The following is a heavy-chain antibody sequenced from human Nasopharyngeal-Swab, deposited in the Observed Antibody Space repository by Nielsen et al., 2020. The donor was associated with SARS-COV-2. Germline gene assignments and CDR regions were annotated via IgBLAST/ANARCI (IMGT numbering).Heavy chain of an antibody. Sequence: GESLKISCAGSGFSFNNYVISWVRQAPGKGLEWVSSFSPFDIGPHYADSVWGRFTISRDTSKNTVYLQMNTLRADDTALYFCTRGLTGHIVQWNPSPYWGQGTLVTVSS. CDR2: FSPFDIGP. V-gene: IGHV3-23*01. J-gene: IGHJ4*02. CDR1: GFSFNNYV. D-gene: IGHD1-14*01. CDR3: TRGLTGHIVQWNPSPY.